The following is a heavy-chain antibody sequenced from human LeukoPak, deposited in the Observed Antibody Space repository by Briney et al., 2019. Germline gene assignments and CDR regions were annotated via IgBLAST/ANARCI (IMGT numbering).Heavy chain of an antibody. Sequence: GGSLRLSCAASGFTFSSYSMNWVRQAPGKGLEWVSALSGSGGSTYYADSVKGRFTISRDNSTNTVYLQMNSLRAEDTAVYHCAKGGRLGYWGQGTLVTVSS. CDR1: GFTFSSYS. D-gene: IGHD3-10*01. CDR3: AKGGRLGY. J-gene: IGHJ4*02. V-gene: IGHV3-23*01. CDR2: LSGSGGST.